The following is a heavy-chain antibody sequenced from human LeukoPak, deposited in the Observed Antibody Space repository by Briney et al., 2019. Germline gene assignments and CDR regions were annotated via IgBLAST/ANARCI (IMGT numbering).Heavy chain of an antibody. J-gene: IGHJ3*02. CDR3: AKCRNYDFWSGGDAFDI. CDR1: GFIFGSYA. Sequence: GGSLRLSCAASGFIFGSYAMSWVRQAPGKGLEWVSGISGSGGSTYYADSVKGRSTISRDNSKNTLYLQMNSLRAEDTAVYYCAKCRNYDFWSGGDAFDIWGQGTMVTVSS. D-gene: IGHD3-3*01. CDR2: ISGSGGST. V-gene: IGHV3-23*01.